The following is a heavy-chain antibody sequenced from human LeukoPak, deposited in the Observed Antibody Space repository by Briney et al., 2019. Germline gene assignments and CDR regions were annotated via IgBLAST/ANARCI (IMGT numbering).Heavy chain of an antibody. CDR3: ARPRYSSDWYGLFGY. D-gene: IGHD6-19*01. Sequence: ASVKVSCKASGYTFTSYGISWVRQAPGQGLEWMGWISAYNGNTNYAQKLQGRVTMTTDTSTSTAYMELRSLRSDDTAVYYCARPRYSSDWYGLFGYWGQGTLVTVSS. V-gene: IGHV1-18*01. J-gene: IGHJ4*02. CDR1: GYTFTSYG. CDR2: ISAYNGNT.